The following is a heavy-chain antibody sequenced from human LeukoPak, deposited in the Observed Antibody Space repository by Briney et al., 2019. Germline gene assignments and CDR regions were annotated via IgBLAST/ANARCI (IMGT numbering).Heavy chain of an antibody. V-gene: IGHV3-30*18. Sequence: PGGSLRLSCAASGFTFSSYGMHWVRQAPGKGLEWVAVISYDGSNKYYADSVKGRFTISRDNSKNTLYLQMNSLRAEDTAVYYCAKDIYYDSSGHDYWGQGTLVTVTS. CDR1: GFTFSSYG. CDR3: AKDIYYDSSGHDY. CDR2: ISYDGSNK. J-gene: IGHJ4*02. D-gene: IGHD3-22*01.